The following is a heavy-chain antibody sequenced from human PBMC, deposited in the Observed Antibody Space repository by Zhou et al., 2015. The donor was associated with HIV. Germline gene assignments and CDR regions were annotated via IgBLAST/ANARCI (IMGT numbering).Heavy chain of an antibody. CDR2: LTPMFTRA. CDR3: AREDCTNGVCYSSWFDP. D-gene: IGHD2-8*01. CDR1: GAPFNTFA. J-gene: IGHJ5*02. V-gene: IGHV1-69*06. Sequence: QVYLVQSGAELRKPGSSVKVSCKTYGAPFNTFALNWVRQAPGQGPEWMGTLTPMFTRADYSRKFRGRVTMTADMSTDTGYMELSGLRFEDTAVYYCAREDCTNGVCYSSWFDPWGQGTLVTVSS.